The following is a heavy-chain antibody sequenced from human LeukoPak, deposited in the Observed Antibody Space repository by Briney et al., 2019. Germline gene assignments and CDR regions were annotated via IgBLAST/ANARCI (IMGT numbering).Heavy chain of an antibody. V-gene: IGHV3-11*01. Sequence: GGSLRLSCAASGFTFSDYYMTWIRQAPGKGLEWLSYISSSGSTIYYADSVRGRFTISRDNAKNSLYLQMNSLRAEDTAVYYCARHYSDSTGYFYHFDYWGQGTLVTVSS. D-gene: IGHD3-22*01. J-gene: IGHJ4*02. CDR2: ISSSGSTI. CDR3: ARHYSDSTGYFYHFDY. CDR1: GFTFSDYY.